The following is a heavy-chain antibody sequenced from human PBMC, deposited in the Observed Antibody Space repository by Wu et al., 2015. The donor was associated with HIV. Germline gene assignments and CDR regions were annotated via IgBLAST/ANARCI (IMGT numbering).Heavy chain of an antibody. CDR1: GGTFSSYA. CDR2: IIPIFGTA. CDR3: ARDLRGNGHWYFDL. J-gene: IGHJ2*01. Sequence: QVQLVQSGAEVKKPGSSVKVSCKASGGTFSSYAISWVRQAPGQGLEWMGGIIPIFGTANYAQKFQGRVTITADESTSTAYMELSSLRSEDTAVYYCARDLRGNGHWYFDLWGRGTLVTVSS. D-gene: IGHD4-23*01. V-gene: IGHV1-69*12.